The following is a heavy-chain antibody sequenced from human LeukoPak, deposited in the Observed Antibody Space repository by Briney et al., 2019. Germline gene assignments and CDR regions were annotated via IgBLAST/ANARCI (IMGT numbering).Heavy chain of an antibody. J-gene: IGHJ4*02. CDR1: GFTFRSYG. CDR2: ISYDGSNE. D-gene: IGHD3-22*01. CDR3: ARAPSGYYPYFDY. Sequence: GGSLRLSCAASGFTFRSYGMHWVRQAPGKGLEWVAVISYDGSNEYYVDSVKGRFTISRDNSKNTLYLQTDGLRAEDTAVYYCARAPSGYYPYFDYWGQGTLVTVSS. V-gene: IGHV3-30*03.